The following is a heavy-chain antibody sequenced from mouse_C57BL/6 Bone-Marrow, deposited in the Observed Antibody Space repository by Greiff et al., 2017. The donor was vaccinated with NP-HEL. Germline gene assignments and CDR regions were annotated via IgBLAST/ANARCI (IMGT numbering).Heavy chain of an antibody. D-gene: IGHD2-1*01. Sequence: EVMLVESGEGLVKPGGSLKLSCAASGFTFSSYAMSWVRQTPEKRLEWVAYISSGGDYIYYADTVKGRFTISRDNARNTLYLQMSSLKSEDTDMDYCTRVIYNGNYRVYYFDYWGQGTTLTVSS. CDR2: ISSGGDYI. V-gene: IGHV5-9-1*02. CDR1: GFTFSSYA. J-gene: IGHJ2*01. CDR3: TRVIYNGNYRVYYFDY.